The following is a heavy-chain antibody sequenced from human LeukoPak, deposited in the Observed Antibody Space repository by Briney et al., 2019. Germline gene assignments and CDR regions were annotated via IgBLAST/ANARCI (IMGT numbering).Heavy chain of an antibody. Sequence: SSETLSLTCTVSGGSISSSSYYWGWIRQPPGKGLEWIGSIYYSGSTYYNPSLKSRVTISVDTSKNQFSLKLSSVTAADTAVYYCARDLSAGRPYYFDYWGQGTLVTVSS. J-gene: IGHJ4*02. CDR2: IYYSGST. D-gene: IGHD6-13*01. CDR3: ARDLSAGRPYYFDY. CDR1: GGSISSSSYY. V-gene: IGHV4-39*07.